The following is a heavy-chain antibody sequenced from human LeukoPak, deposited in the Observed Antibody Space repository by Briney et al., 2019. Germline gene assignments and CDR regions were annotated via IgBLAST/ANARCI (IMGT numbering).Heavy chain of an antibody. CDR1: GFTFTSSA. J-gene: IGHJ1*01. Sequence: GASVKVSCKASGFTFTSSAMQWVRQARGQRLEWIGWIVVGSGNTNYAQKFQERVTITRDMSTSTAYMELSSLRSEDTAVYYCAAELTGTTIKYFQHWGQGALVTVSS. CDR2: IVVGSGNT. D-gene: IGHD1-7*01. CDR3: AAELTGTTIKYFQH. V-gene: IGHV1-58*02.